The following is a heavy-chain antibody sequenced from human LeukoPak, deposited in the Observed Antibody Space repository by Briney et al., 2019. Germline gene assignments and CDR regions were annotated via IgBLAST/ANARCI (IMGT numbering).Heavy chain of an antibody. V-gene: IGHV1-8*03. CDR3: ARQRDSFDI. D-gene: IGHD3-22*01. CDR2: MNPNSGNT. J-gene: IGHJ3*02. CDR1: GYTFTSYD. Sequence: ASVKVSCKASGYTFTSYDISWVRQATGQGLEWIGWMNPNSGNTDYAQKFQGRVTITRSTSMSTAYMELGSLRSEDTAVYYCARQRDSFDIWGQGTTVTVSS.